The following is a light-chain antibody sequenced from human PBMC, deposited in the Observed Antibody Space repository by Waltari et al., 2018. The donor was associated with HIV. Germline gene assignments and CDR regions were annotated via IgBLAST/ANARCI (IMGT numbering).Light chain of an antibody. CDR2: WAS. CDR1: QSLSNCSNNKNR. V-gene: IGKV4-1*01. CDR3: QQFSLSPPLT. Sequence: IVVTQSTASLAISLGEVATINCRSSQSLSNCSNNKNRVAWYQKKPGQPPKLLMSWASTRESGVADRFSGSGSGTDFTLTINSLQAEDVAVYYCQQFSLSPPLTFGGGTKVEI. J-gene: IGKJ4*01.